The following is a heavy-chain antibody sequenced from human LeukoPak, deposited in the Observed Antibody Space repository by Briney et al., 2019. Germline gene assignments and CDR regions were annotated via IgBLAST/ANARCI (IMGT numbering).Heavy chain of an antibody. CDR1: GFTFSSYA. V-gene: IGHV3-23*01. J-gene: IGHJ4*02. D-gene: IGHD5-12*01. CDR3: AKDLTGYSGYEDFDY. Sequence: GGSLRLSCAASGFTFSSYAMSWVRQAPGKGLEWVSAISGSGGSTYYADSVKGRFTISRDNSKNTLYLQMNSLRAEDTAVYYCAKDLTGYSGYEDFDYWGQGTLVTVSS. CDR2: ISGSGGST.